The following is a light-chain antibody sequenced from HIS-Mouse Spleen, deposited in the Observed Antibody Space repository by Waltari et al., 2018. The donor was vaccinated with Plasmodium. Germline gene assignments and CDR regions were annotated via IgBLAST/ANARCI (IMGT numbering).Light chain of an antibody. CDR3: QQSYSIWT. J-gene: IGKJ1*01. Sequence: DIQMTQSPSSLSASVGDRVTITCRASQSISNYLNWYQQKPGKAPKFLIYAASTLQSGVPSRFSGSGSGTDFTLTISSLQPEDFATYYCQQSYSIWTFGQGTKVEIK. CDR2: AAS. V-gene: IGKV1-39*01. CDR1: QSISNY.